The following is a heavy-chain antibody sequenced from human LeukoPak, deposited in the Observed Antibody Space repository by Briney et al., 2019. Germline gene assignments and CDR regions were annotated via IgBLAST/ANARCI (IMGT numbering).Heavy chain of an antibody. Sequence: SETLSLTCTVSGGSISSYYWSWIRQPPGKGLEWIGYIYYSGSTNYNPSLKSRVTISVDTSENQFSLKLSSVTAADTAVYYCARYGGNGNDAFDIWGQGTMVTVSS. J-gene: IGHJ3*02. CDR1: GGSISSYY. CDR2: IYYSGST. D-gene: IGHD4-23*01. CDR3: ARYGGNGNDAFDI. V-gene: IGHV4-59*01.